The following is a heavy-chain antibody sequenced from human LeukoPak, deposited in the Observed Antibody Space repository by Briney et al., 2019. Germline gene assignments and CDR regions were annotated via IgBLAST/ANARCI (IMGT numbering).Heavy chain of an antibody. CDR1: GSTFSRNY. D-gene: IGHD3-16*01. CDR3: IRDWDHYAFVS. J-gene: IGHJ5*01. CDR2: VNGVGTDK. Sequence: PGGSLRLSCAASGSTFSRNYMHWVRQPPGKGLVWVSRVNGVGTDKIYADSVKGRFTLSREKAKNTWYLEMNRLRVENTAMYYCIRDWDHYAFVSWGQGVLVTVSS. V-gene: IGHV3-74*01.